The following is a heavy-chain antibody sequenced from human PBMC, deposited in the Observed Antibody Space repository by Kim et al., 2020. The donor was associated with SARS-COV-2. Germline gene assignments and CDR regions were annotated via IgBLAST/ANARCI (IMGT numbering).Heavy chain of an antibody. CDR1: GYTLTELS. V-gene: IGHV1-24*01. J-gene: IGHJ6*01. Sequence: ASVKVSCKVSGYTLTELSIHWVRQAPGKGLDWMGGFDPEDGETVYAQKFQGRVTMTEDTSTDTAYMEPSSLRSEATAGYYCAIAPAVAGDRRHFSYDYGMDVGGQGTTVTVSS. D-gene: IGHD6-19*01. CDR3: AIAPAVAGDRRHFSYDYGMDV. CDR2: FDPEDGET.